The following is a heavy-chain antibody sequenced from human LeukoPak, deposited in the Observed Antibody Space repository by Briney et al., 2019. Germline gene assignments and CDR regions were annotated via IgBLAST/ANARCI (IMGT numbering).Heavy chain of an antibody. CDR3: AKRGVVIRVILVGFHKEAYYFDS. D-gene: IGHD3-22*01. CDR1: GITLINYG. Sequence: GGSLRLSCAVSGITLINYGMSWVRQAPGKGLEWVAGISDSGGITKYADCVKGRFTNSRDNSKNTLYLQMSSLRAEDTAVYFCAKRGVVIRVILVGFHKEAYYFDSWGQGALVTVSS. J-gene: IGHJ4*02. CDR2: ISDSGGIT. V-gene: IGHV3-23*01.